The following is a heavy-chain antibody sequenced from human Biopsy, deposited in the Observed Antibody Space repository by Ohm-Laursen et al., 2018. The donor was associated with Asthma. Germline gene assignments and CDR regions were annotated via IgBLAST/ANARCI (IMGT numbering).Heavy chain of an antibody. Sequence: SVKASCKTSGYTFNSAGITWVRQAPGQGLEWMGWISVYNGNTKVAQKLQDRVTMITDTSTSTAYTELRSLRSDDTAVYFCARAVDYSHYYGIDVWGQGTTVTVS. CDR3: ARAVDYSHYYGIDV. CDR2: ISVYNGNT. CDR1: GYTFNSAG. D-gene: IGHD3-10*01. V-gene: IGHV1-18*01. J-gene: IGHJ6*02.